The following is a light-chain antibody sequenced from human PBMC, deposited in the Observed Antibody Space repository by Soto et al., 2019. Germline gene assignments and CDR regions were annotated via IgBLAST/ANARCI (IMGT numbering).Light chain of an antibody. V-gene: IGKV1-27*01. Sequence: DIQMTQSPSSLSASVGDRVTITCRASQGISNSLAWYQQNAGKSPKLLIYAASYLQSGVPSRFSGSGSGTDFSLTISSLQPEDVAPYYCQTYHSALVTFGGGTKVEIK. CDR3: QTYHSALVT. J-gene: IGKJ4*01. CDR1: QGISNS. CDR2: AAS.